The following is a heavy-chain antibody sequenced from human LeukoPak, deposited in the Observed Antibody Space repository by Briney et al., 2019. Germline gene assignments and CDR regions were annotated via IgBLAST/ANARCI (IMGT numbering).Heavy chain of an antibody. CDR2: INHSGST. CDR1: GYSISSGYY. D-gene: IGHD2-15*01. V-gene: IGHV4-38-2*02. J-gene: IGHJ5*02. Sequence: PSETLSLTCTVSGYSISSGYYWGWIRQPPGKGLEWTGSINHSGSTNYNPSLKSRLTISVDTSKNQFSLKLSSVTAADTAVYYCARDPALFDPWGQGTLVTVSS. CDR3: ARDPALFDP.